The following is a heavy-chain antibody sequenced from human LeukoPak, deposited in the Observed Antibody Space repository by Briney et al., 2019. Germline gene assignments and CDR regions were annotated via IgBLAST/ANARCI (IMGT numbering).Heavy chain of an antibody. V-gene: IGHV1-69*13. CDR1: GYTFTSYY. J-gene: IGHJ6*03. CDR2: IIPIFGTA. D-gene: IGHD5-18*01. Sequence: SVKVSCKASGYTFTSYYMHWVRQAPGQGLEWKGGIIPIFGTANYAQKFQGRVTITADESTSTAYMELSSLRSEDTAVYYCARVGGYSYGYGRSYYYYMDVWGKGTTVTISS. CDR3: ARVGGYSYGYGRSYYYYMDV.